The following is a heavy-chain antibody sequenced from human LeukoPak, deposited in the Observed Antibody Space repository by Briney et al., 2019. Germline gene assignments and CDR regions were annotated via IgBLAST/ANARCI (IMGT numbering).Heavy chain of an antibody. CDR3: ARDWGIDY. Sequence: GGSLRLSCTVSGFTFDDYAMHWVRHTPGKGLEWVAGITWNRDNIGYGDSVKGRFTISRDNAKNSLYLQMNSLRAEDTAVYYCARDWGIDYWGQGTLVTVSS. CDR2: ITWNRDNI. CDR1: GFTFDDYA. J-gene: IGHJ4*02. D-gene: IGHD7-27*01. V-gene: IGHV3-9*01.